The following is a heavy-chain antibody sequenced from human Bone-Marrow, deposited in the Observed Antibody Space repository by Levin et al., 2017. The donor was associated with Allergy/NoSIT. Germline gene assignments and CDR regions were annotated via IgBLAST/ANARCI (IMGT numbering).Heavy chain of an antibody. CDR1: GGSISSYY. D-gene: IGHD1-26*01. CDR2: IYYSGST. V-gene: IGHV4-59*01. Sequence: PSETLSLTCTVSGGSISSYYWSWIRQPPGKGLEWIGYIYYSGSTNYNPSLKSRVTISVDTSKNQFSLKLSSVTAADTAVYYCARAISGSYYDEWSGGMDVWGQGTTVTVSS. CDR3: ARAISGSYYDEWSGGMDV. J-gene: IGHJ6*02.